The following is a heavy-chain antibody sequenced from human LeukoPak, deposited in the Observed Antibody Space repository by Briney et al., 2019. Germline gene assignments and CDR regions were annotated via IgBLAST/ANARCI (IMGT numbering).Heavy chain of an antibody. CDR3: ARGRQPALVVDY. J-gene: IGHJ4*02. CDR1: GGSISSYY. D-gene: IGHD6-13*01. Sequence: SSETLSLTCTVSGGSISSYYWSWIRQPAGKGLEWIGRIYTSGSANYNPSLKSRVTMSVDTSKNQFSLKLSSVTAADTAVYYCARGRQPALVVDYWGQGTLVTVSS. V-gene: IGHV4-4*07. CDR2: IYTSGSA.